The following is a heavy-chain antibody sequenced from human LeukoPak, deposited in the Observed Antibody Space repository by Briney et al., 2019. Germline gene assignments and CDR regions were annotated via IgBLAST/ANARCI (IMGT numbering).Heavy chain of an antibody. J-gene: IGHJ4*02. CDR2: INHSGST. Sequence: PSETLSLTCAVYGGSFSGYYWSWIRQPPGKGLEWIGEINHSGSTNYNPSLKSRVTISVDTSKNQFSLKLSSVTAADTAVYYCARADTAMVSRYFDYWGQGTLVTVSS. CDR3: ARADTAMVSRYFDY. D-gene: IGHD5-18*01. CDR1: GGSFSGYY. V-gene: IGHV4-34*01.